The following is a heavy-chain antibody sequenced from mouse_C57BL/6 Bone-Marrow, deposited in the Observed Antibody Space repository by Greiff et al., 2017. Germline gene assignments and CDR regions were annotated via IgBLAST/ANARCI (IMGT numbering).Heavy chain of an antibody. CDR3: ARYYYGSSYDWYFDV. J-gene: IGHJ1*03. Sequence: EVKLVESGGGLVQPGGSLSLSCAASGFTFTVYYMSWVRQPPGKALEWLGFIRNKANGYTTEYSASVKGRFTTSRDNSQCILYLQITALRAEDSATYDCARYYYGSSYDWYFDVWGTGTTVTVSS. V-gene: IGHV7-3*01. CDR1: GFTFTVYY. D-gene: IGHD1-1*01. CDR2: IRNKANGYTT.